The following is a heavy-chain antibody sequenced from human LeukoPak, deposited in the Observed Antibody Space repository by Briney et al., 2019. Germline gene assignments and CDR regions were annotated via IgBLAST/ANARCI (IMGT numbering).Heavy chain of an antibody. CDR3: AKDPHYGDFF. J-gene: IGHJ4*02. D-gene: IGHD4-17*01. V-gene: IGHV3-48*01. CDR1: GFTFSSYN. Sequence: GGSLRLSCAASGFTFSSYNINWVRQAPGKGLEWVSYISSSRRTISYADSVKGRFTISRDNSKNTLYLQMNSLRAEDTAVYYCAKDPHYGDFFWGQGTLVTVSS. CDR2: ISSSRRTI.